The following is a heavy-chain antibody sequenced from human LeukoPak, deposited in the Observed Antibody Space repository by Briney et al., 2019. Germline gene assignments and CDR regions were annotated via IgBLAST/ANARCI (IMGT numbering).Heavy chain of an antibody. J-gene: IGHJ3*02. CDR2: IYCCGST. V-gene: IGHV4-31*03. D-gene: IGHD3-22*01. CDR1: GFSISSGGYY. Sequence: SETLSLTCTVSGFSISSGGYYWSCLRQHPGKGLEWIGYIYCCGSTYNNPSLKSRVTMSVDTSKSQFSLKLGSVTAADTAVYYCARAAVYYDSSGGSFDIWGQGTMVTVSS. CDR3: ARAAVYYDSSGGSFDI.